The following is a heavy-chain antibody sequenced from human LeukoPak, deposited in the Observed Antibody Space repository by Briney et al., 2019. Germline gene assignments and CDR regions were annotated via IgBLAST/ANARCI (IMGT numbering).Heavy chain of an antibody. Sequence: ASVKVSCKASGYTFTSYGISWVRQAPGQGLEWMGWIIPILGIANYAQKFQGRVTITADKSTSTAYMELHSLRSEDTAVYYCARGYSPSIRTTGNDYWGQGTLVAVSS. CDR2: IIPILGIA. V-gene: IGHV1-69*10. D-gene: IGHD1-1*01. CDR1: GYTFTSYG. J-gene: IGHJ4*02. CDR3: ARGYSPSIRTTGNDY.